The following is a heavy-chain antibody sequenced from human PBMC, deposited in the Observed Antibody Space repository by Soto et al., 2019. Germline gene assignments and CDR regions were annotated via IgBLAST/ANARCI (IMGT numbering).Heavy chain of an antibody. CDR2: INYSGTT. Sequence: VSGGSFSSDSFIWSWVRQFPGKGLEWLVYINYSGTTYYNPSLRSRITMSVDTSKNQFSLNLSSVTAADTAVYYCARDHKWDGTEVWGKGNTVSVSS. V-gene: IGHV4-31*02. CDR3: ARDHKWDGTEV. D-gene: IGHD1-26*01. CDR1: GGSFSSDSFI. J-gene: IGHJ6*04.